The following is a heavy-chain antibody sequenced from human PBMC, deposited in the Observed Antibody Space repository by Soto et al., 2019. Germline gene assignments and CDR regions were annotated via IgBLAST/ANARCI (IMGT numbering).Heavy chain of an antibody. V-gene: IGHV3-66*01. J-gene: IGHJ6*02. CDR2: IYSAGNT. CDR3: ARDRIPTGIDV. CDR1: GFTVSSNY. Sequence: PGGSLRLSCAASGFTVSSNYMSWVRQAPGKGLEWISIIYSAGNTYYADSVKGRFTISRDNSKNTLYLQMNSLRAEDTAVYYCARDRIPTGIDVWAQGNTVTVSS.